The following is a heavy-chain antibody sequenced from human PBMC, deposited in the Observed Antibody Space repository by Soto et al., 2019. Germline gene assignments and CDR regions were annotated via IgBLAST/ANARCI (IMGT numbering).Heavy chain of an antibody. D-gene: IGHD6-19*01. V-gene: IGHV3-30*18. CDR1: RFNFSAYG. CDR2: ISYDGVNK. CDR3: AKARYASGWSGLDT. Sequence: PVGSLRLSCAAYRFNFSAYGMHWVRQAPGKGLEWVAGISYDGVNKFYSASMKGRLTVSRDNAKNTFYLQMNSLRPADTALYYCAKARYASGWSGLDTWGQGALVTVSS. J-gene: IGHJ5*02.